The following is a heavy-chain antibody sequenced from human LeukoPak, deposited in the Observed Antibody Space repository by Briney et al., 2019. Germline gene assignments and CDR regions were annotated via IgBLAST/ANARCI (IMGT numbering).Heavy chain of an antibody. D-gene: IGHD4-17*01. V-gene: IGHV3-23*01. Sequence: GVSLRLSCAASGFTFSTYAMNWVRQAPGKGLEWVSAVTASGVDTFYADSVKGRFTVSRDNSKNTLYLHMNSLRAEDTAVYYCAKSDYGYYFDYWGQGILVTVSS. J-gene: IGHJ4*02. CDR2: VTASGVDT. CDR3: AKSDYGYYFDY. CDR1: GFTFSTYA.